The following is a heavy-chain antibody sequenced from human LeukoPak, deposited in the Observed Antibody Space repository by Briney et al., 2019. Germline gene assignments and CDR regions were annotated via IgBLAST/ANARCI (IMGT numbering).Heavy chain of an antibody. CDR2: MNPNSGNT. Sequence: ASVKVSCKASGYTFTSYDINWVRQATGQGLEWMGWMNPNSGNTDYAQKFQGRVTMTRNTSITTAFMELNNLRSEDTAVYYCARGPPEHPQGYWGQGTLVTVSS. CDR3: ARGPPEHPQGY. J-gene: IGHJ4*02. D-gene: IGHD1-14*01. CDR1: GYTFTSYD. V-gene: IGHV1-8*01.